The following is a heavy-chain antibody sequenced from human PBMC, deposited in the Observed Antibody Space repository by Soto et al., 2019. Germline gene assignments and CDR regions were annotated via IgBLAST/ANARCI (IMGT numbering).Heavy chain of an antibody. D-gene: IGHD2-15*01. J-gene: IGHJ4*02. Sequence: QVQLQESGPGLVKPSQTLSLTCTVSGGSISSGGYYWSWIRQHPGKGLEWIGYIYYSGSTYYNPSLKSRVTISVDTSKNQFSLKLSSVTAADTAVYYCARSLLGYCSGGSCYPGGAVDYWGQGTLVTVSS. CDR1: GGSISSGGYY. CDR3: ARSLLGYCSGGSCYPGGAVDY. V-gene: IGHV4-31*03. CDR2: IYYSGST.